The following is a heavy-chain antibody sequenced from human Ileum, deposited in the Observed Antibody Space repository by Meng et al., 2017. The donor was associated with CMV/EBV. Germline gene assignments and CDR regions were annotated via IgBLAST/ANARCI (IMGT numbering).Heavy chain of an antibody. CDR1: GFTVSANF. J-gene: IGHJ5*02. Sequence: GGSLRLSCAASGFTVSANFMSWVRQAPGKGLEWVSVIYSIGSTYYADSVKGRFTIARDNAKNSLHLQMSSLRAEDTAVYYCARGVWVGYCPNVFCFNNWFDPWGQGTLVTVSS. CDR2: IYSIGST. CDR3: ARGVWVGYCPNVFCFNNWFDP. V-gene: IGHV3-53*01. D-gene: IGHD2-8*01.